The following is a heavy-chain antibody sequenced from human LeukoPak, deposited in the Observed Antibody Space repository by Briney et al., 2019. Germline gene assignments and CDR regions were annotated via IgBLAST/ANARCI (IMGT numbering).Heavy chain of an antibody. V-gene: IGHV3-74*01. Sequence: GGSLRLSCAASGFTFSSYWMHWVRQAPGRGLVWVSRINNDGSSTSYADSVRGRFTTSRDNAKNTLHLQMNSLRAEDTAVYYCARVRSAAAVDYWGQGTLVTVSS. J-gene: IGHJ4*02. CDR2: INNDGSST. CDR3: ARVRSAAAVDY. CDR1: GFTFSSYW.